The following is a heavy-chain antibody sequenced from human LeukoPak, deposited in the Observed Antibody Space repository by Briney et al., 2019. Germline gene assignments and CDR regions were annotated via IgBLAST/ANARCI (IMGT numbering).Heavy chain of an antibody. J-gene: IGHJ4*02. CDR3: ARDWDVDTAMVTVDY. D-gene: IGHD5-18*01. V-gene: IGHV3-48*01. CDR1: GFTFSSYS. CDR2: ISGSGKTI. Sequence: GALRLSCAGSGFTFSSYSMSWVRHAPGKGLEWVSYISGSGKTIYYADSVKGRFTISRDNTKNSLHLQMNSLGAEDTAVYYCARDWDVDTAMVTVDYWGQGTLVTVSS.